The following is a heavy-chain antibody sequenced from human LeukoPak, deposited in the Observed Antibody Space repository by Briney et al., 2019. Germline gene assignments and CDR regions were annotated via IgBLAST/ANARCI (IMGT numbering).Heavy chain of an antibody. CDR1: GGSIFYYY. CDR2: IYYSGST. CDR3: ARDSSGLNWFDP. Sequence: SETLSLTCAVSGGSIFYYYWNWIRQPPGKGLEWIGYIYYSGSTNYNPSLKSRVTISVDTSKNQFSLKLSSVTAADTAVYYCARDSSGLNWFDPWGQGTLVTVSS. V-gene: IGHV4-59*01. D-gene: IGHD6-19*01. J-gene: IGHJ5*02.